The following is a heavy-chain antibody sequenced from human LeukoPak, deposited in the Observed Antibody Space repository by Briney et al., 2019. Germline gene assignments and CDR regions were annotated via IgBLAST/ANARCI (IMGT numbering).Heavy chain of an antibody. D-gene: IGHD3-16*01. J-gene: IGHJ4*02. CDR3: ARSWGTAFDY. Sequence: SSETLSLTCTVSGSSISSYYWSWIRQPPGKGLEWIGYIYYSGSTNYNPSLKSRVTISVDTSKNQFSLKLSSVTAADTAVYYCARSWGTAFDYWGQGTLVTVSS. CDR1: GSSISSYY. CDR2: IYYSGST. V-gene: IGHV4-59*01.